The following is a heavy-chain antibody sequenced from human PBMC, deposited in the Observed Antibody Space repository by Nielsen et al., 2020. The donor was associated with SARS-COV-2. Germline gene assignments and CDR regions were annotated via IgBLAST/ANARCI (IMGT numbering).Heavy chain of an antibody. CDR2: ISGYNGNR. D-gene: IGHD1-26*01. J-gene: IGHJ4*02. Sequence: ASVKVSCKASGYRFTSYSVSWVRQAPGQGLVWMGWISGYNGNRYYAQKFQGRVTMTTDTFLNTAYMDLRSLRPDDTAVYYCARDVGLTHPEQFEYWGQGTLVTVSS. CDR1: GYRFTSYS. CDR3: ARDVGLTHPEQFEY. V-gene: IGHV1-18*01.